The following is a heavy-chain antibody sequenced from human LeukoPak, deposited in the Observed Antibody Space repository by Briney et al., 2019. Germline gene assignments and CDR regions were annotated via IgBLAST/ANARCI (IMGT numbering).Heavy chain of an antibody. Sequence: QPGGSLRLSCAASGFTFSSYAMHWVRQAPGKGLEWVAVISYDGSNKYYADSVKGRFTISRDNSKNTLYLQMNSLRAEDTAVYYCARAAYYYDSSAGEYFDYWGQGTLVTVSS. CDR2: ISYDGSNK. V-gene: IGHV3-30-3*01. CDR1: GFTFSSYA. J-gene: IGHJ4*02. CDR3: ARAAYYYDSSAGEYFDY. D-gene: IGHD3-22*01.